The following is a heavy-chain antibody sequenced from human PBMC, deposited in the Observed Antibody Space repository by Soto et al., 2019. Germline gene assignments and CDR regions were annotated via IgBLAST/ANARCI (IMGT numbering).Heavy chain of an antibody. CDR3: ARERRYSTESSGDAFDI. CDR2: IIPILGIA. J-gene: IGHJ3*02. CDR1: GGTFSSYT. D-gene: IGHD5-12*01. Sequence: EASVKVSCKASGGTFSSYTISWVRQAPGQGLEWMGRIIPILGIANYAQKFQGRVTITADKSTSTAYMELSSLRSEDTAVYYCARERRYSTESSGDAFDIWGQGTMVTVSS. V-gene: IGHV1-69*04.